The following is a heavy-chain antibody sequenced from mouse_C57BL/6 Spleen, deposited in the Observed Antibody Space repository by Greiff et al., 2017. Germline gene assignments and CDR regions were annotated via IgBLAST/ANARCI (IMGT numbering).Heavy chain of an antibody. Sequence: EVQLQQSGPELVKPGASVKIPCKASGYTFTDYNMDWVKQSHGKSLEWIGDINPNNGGTIYNQKFKGKATLTVDKSSSTAYMELRSLTSEDTAVYYCARSHYYGNYFDYWGQGTTLTVSS. D-gene: IGHD2-1*01. CDR2: INPNNGGT. CDR3: ARSHYYGNYFDY. CDR1: GYTFTDYN. J-gene: IGHJ2*01. V-gene: IGHV1-18*01.